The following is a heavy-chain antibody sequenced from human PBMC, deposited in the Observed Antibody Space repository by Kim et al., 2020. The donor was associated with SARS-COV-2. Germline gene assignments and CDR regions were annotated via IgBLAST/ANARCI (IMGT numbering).Heavy chain of an antibody. CDR2: T. J-gene: IGHJ5*02. V-gene: IGHV4-39*01. Sequence: TYYTPSPQSRVTISVDTSKNQFSLKVSSVTAADTAVYYCARQPEANWFDPWGQGTLVTVSS. CDR3: ARQPEANWFDP.